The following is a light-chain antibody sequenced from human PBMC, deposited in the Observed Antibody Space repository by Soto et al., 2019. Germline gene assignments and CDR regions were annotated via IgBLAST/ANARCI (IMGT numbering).Light chain of an antibody. CDR1: SGYSNYK. CDR2: VGTGGIVG. V-gene: IGLV9-49*03. CDR3: GADHGSGSNFVYV. Sequence: QTVVTQPPSASASLGASVTLTCTLSSGYSNYKVDWYQQRPGKGPRFVMRVGTGGIVGSKGDGIPDRFAVLGSGLNRYLTINNIQEEDESDYNCGADHGSGSNFVYVFGTGTKVTVL. J-gene: IGLJ1*01.